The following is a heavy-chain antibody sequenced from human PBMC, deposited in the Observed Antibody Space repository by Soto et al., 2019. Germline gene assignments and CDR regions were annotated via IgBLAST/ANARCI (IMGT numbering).Heavy chain of an antibody. CDR2: ISSSGSTI. Sequence: GGSLRLSCAASGFTFSDYYMSWIRQAPGKGLEWVSYISSSGSTIYYADSVKGRFTISRDNAKNSLYLQMNSLRAEDTAVYYCARVALYSSSIHYMDVWGKGTTVTVSS. J-gene: IGHJ6*03. D-gene: IGHD6-6*01. CDR3: ARVALYSSSIHYMDV. V-gene: IGHV3-11*01. CDR1: GFTFSDYY.